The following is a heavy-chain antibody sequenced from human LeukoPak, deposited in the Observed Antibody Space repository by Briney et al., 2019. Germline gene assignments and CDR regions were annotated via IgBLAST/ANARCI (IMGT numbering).Heavy chain of an antibody. CDR2: INHSGSP. J-gene: IGHJ4*02. Sequence: PSETMSLTSAVYAGSFSGYYWSWNRQPPGKGLEWNGEINHSGSPNNNPSLKIRVTISVDTSKNQCSLKLSSVTAADTAVYYCARGRVYYDILTGSLPEWDYWGQGALVTVSS. CDR3: ARGRVYYDILTGSLPEWDY. V-gene: IGHV4-34*01. D-gene: IGHD3-9*01. CDR1: AGSFSGYY.